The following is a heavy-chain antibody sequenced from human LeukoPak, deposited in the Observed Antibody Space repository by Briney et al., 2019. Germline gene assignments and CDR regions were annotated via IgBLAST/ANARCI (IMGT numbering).Heavy chain of an antibody. CDR1: TFTFSNAW. CDR2: IKSKSDGGTT. Sequence: GGSLRLSCAASTFTFSNAWMSWGRQAPGKGLEWVGRIKSKSDGGTTDYAAPVKGRFTISRDDSKNTLYLQMNSLKTEDTAVYYCTTAPRGYCSGGSCSYAFDIWGQGTMVTVSS. D-gene: IGHD2-15*01. J-gene: IGHJ3*02. V-gene: IGHV3-15*01. CDR3: TTAPRGYCSGGSCSYAFDI.